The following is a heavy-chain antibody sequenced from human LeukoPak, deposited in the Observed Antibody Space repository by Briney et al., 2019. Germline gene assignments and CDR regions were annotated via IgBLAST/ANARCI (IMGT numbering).Heavy chain of an antibody. Sequence: SGPTLVKPTQTLTLTCTFSGFSLSTSGMGVGWIRQPPGKALEWLALIYWDDDKRYSPSLKSRLTITKDTSKNQVVLTMTNMGPVDTATYYCAHRRQWLFNYDSSGYPDWGQGTLVTVSS. J-gene: IGHJ4*02. D-gene: IGHD3-22*01. CDR1: GFSLSTSGMG. CDR2: IYWDDDK. V-gene: IGHV2-5*02. CDR3: AHRRQWLFNYDSSGYPD.